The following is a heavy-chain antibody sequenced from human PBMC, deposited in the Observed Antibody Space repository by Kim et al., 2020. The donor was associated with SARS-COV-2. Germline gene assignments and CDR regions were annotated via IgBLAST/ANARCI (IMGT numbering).Heavy chain of an antibody. Sequence: GGSLRLSCAASGFTFDDYAMHWVRQAPGKGLEWVSLISGDGGSTYYADSVKGRFTISRDNSKNSLYLQMNSLRTEDTALYYCAKGARSSHILTGYEAFNFKDVWGKGTTVTVSS. CDR3: AKGARSSHILTGYEAFNFKDV. V-gene: IGHV3-43*02. D-gene: IGHD3-9*01. CDR2: ISGDGGST. CDR1: GFTFDDYA. J-gene: IGHJ6*03.